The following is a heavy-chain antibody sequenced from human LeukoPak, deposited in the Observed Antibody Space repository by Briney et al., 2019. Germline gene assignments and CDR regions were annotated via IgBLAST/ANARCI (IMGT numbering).Heavy chain of an antibody. D-gene: IGHD2-2*01. CDR1: GGSISSSSYY. CDR2: IYYSGST. Sequence: PSETLSLTCTVSGGSISSSSYYWGWIRQPPGKGLVWIGSIYYSGSTYYNPYLKSRVTISVDTSKNQFSLKLSSVTAADTAVYYCARQAHIVVVPAAPFDYWGQGTLVTVSS. V-gene: IGHV4-39*01. J-gene: IGHJ4*02. CDR3: ARQAHIVVVPAAPFDY.